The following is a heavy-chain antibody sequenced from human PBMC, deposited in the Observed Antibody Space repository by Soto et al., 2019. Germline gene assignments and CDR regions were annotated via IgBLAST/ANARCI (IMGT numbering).Heavy chain of an antibody. CDR2: INHSGST. J-gene: IGHJ6*03. Sequence: PSETLSLTCAVYGGSFSGYYWSWISKHTGKGLEWIGEINHSGSTNYNPSLKSRVTISVDTSKNQFSLKLSSVTAADTAVYYCARGYCSSTSCYEGSYYYYYMDVWGKGTTVTVSS. CDR3: ARGYCSSTSCYEGSYYYYYMDV. CDR1: GGSFSGYY. D-gene: IGHD2-2*01. V-gene: IGHV4-34*01.